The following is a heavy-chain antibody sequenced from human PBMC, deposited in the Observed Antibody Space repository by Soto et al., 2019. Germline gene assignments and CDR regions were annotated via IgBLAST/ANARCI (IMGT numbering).Heavy chain of an antibody. CDR1: GGSMSSYF. V-gene: IGHV4-4*07. J-gene: IGHJ5*02. D-gene: IGHD3-16*01. CDR2: IYSSGST. Sequence: SETLSLPCAVSGGSMSSYFWSWIRQPAGKGLEWIGRIYSSGSTSYNPSLKSRVTLSVDTSKNQVSLRLNSMTAADTAVYYCARGLSAFDPWGQGTLVTVSS. CDR3: ARGLSAFDP.